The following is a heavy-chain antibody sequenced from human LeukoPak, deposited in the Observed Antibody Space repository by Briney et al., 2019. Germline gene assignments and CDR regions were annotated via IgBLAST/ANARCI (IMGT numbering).Heavy chain of an antibody. CDR1: GGSISSYY. J-gene: IGHJ4*02. D-gene: IGHD6-19*01. CDR3: ARAGYSSGVSR. CDR2: IYYSGST. Sequence: SETLSLTCTVSGGSISSYYWRWIRQPPGKGLEWIGYIYYSGSTSYNPSLKSRVTISVDTSKNQFSLKLSSVTAADTAVYYCARAGYSSGVSRWGQGTLVTVSS. V-gene: IGHV4-59*12.